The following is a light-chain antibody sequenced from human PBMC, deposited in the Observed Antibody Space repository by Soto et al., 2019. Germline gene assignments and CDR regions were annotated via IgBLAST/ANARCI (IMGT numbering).Light chain of an antibody. Sequence: QSVLTQPASVSGSPGQSITISCTGTTGDIINYNYVSWYQQYPGKAPKLMIFEVSNRPSGVSNRFSGSISGNTASLTISGLQPEDEADYYCSSYTSGSTLDYVFGTGTKVTVL. CDR1: TGDIINYNY. CDR3: SSYTSGSTLDYV. CDR2: EVS. J-gene: IGLJ1*01. V-gene: IGLV2-14*01.